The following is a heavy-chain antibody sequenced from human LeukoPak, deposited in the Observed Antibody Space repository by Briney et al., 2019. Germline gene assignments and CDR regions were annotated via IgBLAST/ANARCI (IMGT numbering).Heavy chain of an antibody. CDR3: AGRIAAAGTLDY. CDR1: GGSISSSSYY. J-gene: IGHJ4*02. D-gene: IGHD6-13*01. CDR2: IYYGGST. V-gene: IGHV4-39*07. Sequence: SETLSLTCTVSGGSISSSSYYWGWIRQPPGKGLEWIGSIYYGGSTYYNPSLKSRVTISVDTSKNQFSLKLSSVTAADTAVYYCAGRIAAAGTLDYWGQGTLVTVSS.